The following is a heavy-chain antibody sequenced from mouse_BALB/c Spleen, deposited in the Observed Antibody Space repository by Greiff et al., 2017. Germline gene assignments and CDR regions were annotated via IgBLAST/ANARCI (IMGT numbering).Heavy chain of an antibody. Sequence: ESGPGLVKPSQSLSLTCTVTGYSITSDYAWNWLRQFPGNKLEWMGYISYSGSTSYNPSLKSRISITRDTSKNQFFLQLNSVTTEDTATYYCARSGNYYYAMDYWGQGTSVTVSS. V-gene: IGHV3-2*02. CDR1: GYSITSDYA. CDR3: ARSGNYYYAMDY. D-gene: IGHD2-1*01. J-gene: IGHJ4*01. CDR2: ISYSGST.